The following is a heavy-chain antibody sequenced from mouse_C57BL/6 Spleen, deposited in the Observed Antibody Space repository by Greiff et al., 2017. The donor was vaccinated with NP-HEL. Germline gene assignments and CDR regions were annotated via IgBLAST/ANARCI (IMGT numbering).Heavy chain of an antibody. CDR2: IHPNSGST. Sequence: QVQLQQPGAELVKPGASVKLSCKASGYTFTSYWMHWVKQRPGQGLEWIGMIHPNSGSTNYNEKFKSKATLTVDKSSSTAYMQLSSLTSEDSAVYYCARDYGYDGAYAMDYWGQGTSVTVSS. CDR3: ARDYGYDGAYAMDY. J-gene: IGHJ4*01. CDR1: GYTFTSYW. D-gene: IGHD2-2*01. V-gene: IGHV1-64*01.